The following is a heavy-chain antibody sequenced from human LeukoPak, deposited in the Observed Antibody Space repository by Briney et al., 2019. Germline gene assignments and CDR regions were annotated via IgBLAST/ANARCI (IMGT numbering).Heavy chain of an antibody. D-gene: IGHD3-16*01. Sequence: SSETLSLTCTVSGGSISSYYWSWIRQPPGKGLEWIGYIYYSGSTHYNPPLKSRVTISVDTTKNQFSLKLSSVTAADTAVYYCARGMMTYYYYIDVWGKGTTVTVSS. V-gene: IGHV4-59*01. CDR2: IYYSGST. CDR1: GGSISSYY. J-gene: IGHJ6*03. CDR3: ARGMMTYYYYIDV.